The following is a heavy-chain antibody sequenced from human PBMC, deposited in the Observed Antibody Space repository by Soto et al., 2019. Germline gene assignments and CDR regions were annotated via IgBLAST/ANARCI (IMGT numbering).Heavy chain of an antibody. CDR3: ARDRTPMIPVCAVDI. V-gene: IGHV1-18*01. CDR1: GFIFTSYG. D-gene: IGHD3-22*01. CDR2: ISPNNGNT. Sequence: QVQLVQSGPEVKKPGASVKVSCTASGFIFTSYGITSVRQAPGQGLEWMGWISPNNGNTFYAQNFQGRLTMTTDTSTSTAYMELRSLGSDDTAVYYCARDRTPMIPVCAVDIWGQGTMVTVSS. J-gene: IGHJ3*02.